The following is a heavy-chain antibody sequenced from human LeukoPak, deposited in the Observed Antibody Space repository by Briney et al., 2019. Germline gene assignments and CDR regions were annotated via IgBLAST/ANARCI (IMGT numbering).Heavy chain of an antibody. V-gene: IGHV4-30-4*01. CDR2: IYYSGST. J-gene: IGHJ4*02. CDR1: GGSISSGDYY. D-gene: IGHD3-16*02. CDR3: ARATPNYDYVWGSYRYNGYYFDR. Sequence: PSETLSLTCTVSGGSISSGDYYWSWIRQPPGKGLEWTGYIYYSGSTYYNPSLKSRVTISVDTSKNQFSLKLSSVTAADTAVYYCARATPNYDYVWGSYRYNGYYFDRWGQGTLVTVSS.